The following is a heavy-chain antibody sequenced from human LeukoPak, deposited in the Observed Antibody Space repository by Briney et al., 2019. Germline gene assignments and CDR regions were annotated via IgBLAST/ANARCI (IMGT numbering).Heavy chain of an antibody. J-gene: IGHJ2*01. CDR3: ARHWGSDWYFDL. Sequence: SETLSLTCAVSGCSISNYYCSWIRQPPGKGLEWLGNIHYSGYTNYNPSLKSRVTISVDTSKNQFFLNLSSVTAADTAVYYCARHWGSDWYFDLWGRGTLVTVSS. D-gene: IGHD7-27*01. CDR2: IHYSGYT. V-gene: IGHV4-59*01. CDR1: GCSISNYY.